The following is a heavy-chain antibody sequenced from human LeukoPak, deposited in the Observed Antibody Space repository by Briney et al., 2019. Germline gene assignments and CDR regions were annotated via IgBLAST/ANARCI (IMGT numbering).Heavy chain of an antibody. CDR3: ARTTEGGYSYGYFYYYYMDV. CDR1: GGSIRSGSYY. D-gene: IGHD5-18*01. CDR2: IHAGGST. Sequence: SQTLSLTCTVSGGSIRSGSYYWSWIRQPAGKGLEWIGRIHAGGSTNYNPSLKSRVTISVDTSKNQFSLKLSSVTAADTAVYYCARTTEGGYSYGYFYYYYMDVWGKGTTVTISS. V-gene: IGHV4-61*02. J-gene: IGHJ6*03.